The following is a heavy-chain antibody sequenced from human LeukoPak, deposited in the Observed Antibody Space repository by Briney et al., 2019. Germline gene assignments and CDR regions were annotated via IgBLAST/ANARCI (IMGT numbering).Heavy chain of an antibody. CDR2: ISSSGSTI. D-gene: IGHD3-3*01. CDR3: ANCYYDFWSGYYNRTSECEYFQH. Sequence: GGSLRLSCAASGFTFSDYYMSWIRQAPGKGLEWVSYISSSGSTIYYADSVKGRFTISRDNAKNSLYLQMNSLRAEDTAVYYCANCYYDFWSGYYNRTSECEYFQHWGQGTLVTVSS. CDR1: GFTFSDYY. J-gene: IGHJ1*01. V-gene: IGHV3-11*04.